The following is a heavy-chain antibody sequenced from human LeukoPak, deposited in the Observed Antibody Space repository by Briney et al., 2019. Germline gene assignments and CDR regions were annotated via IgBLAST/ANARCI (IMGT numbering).Heavy chain of an antibody. CDR1: VFTVSSNY. J-gene: IGHJ3*02. V-gene: IGHV3-53*01. D-gene: IGHD3-16*01. CDR3: AREGFMGAFDI. Sequence: PGGSLRLSCAASVFTVSSNYMSWVRQAPGKGLEWVSVIYSGGSTYYADSVEGRFTISRDNSKNTLYLQMNSLRAEDTAVYYCAREGFMGAFDIWGQGTMVTVSS. CDR2: IYSGGST.